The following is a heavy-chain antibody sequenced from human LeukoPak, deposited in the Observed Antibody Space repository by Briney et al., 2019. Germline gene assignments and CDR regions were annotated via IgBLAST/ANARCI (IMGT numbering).Heavy chain of an antibody. Sequence: SGPTLVKPTQTLTLTCTFSGFSLSTSGVGVGWIRQPPGKALEWLALIYWDDDKRYSPSLKSRLTITKDTSKNQVVLTMTNMDPVDTATYYCAHRQAISTMVRGVITAGFDYWGQGTLVTVSS. CDR3: AHRQAISTMVRGVITAGFDY. J-gene: IGHJ4*02. V-gene: IGHV2-5*02. CDR2: IYWDDDK. CDR1: GFSLSTSGVG. D-gene: IGHD3-10*01.